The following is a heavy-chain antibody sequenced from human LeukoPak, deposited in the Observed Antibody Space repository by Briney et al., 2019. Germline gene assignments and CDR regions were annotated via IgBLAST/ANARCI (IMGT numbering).Heavy chain of an antibody. Sequence: GGSLRLSCAASGFTFSSYSMNWVRQAPGKGLEWVSSISSSSSYIYYADSVKGRFTISRDNAKNSLYLQMNSLRAEDTAVYYCARILPGGSGSYFPPAYYYMDVWGKGTTVTVSS. V-gene: IGHV3-21*01. CDR1: GFTFSSYS. J-gene: IGHJ6*03. D-gene: IGHD3-10*01. CDR3: ARILPGGSGSYFPPAYYYMDV. CDR2: ISSSSSYI.